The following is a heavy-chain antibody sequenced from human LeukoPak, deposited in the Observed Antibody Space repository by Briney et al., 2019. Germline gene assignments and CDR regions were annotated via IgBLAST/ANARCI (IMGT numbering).Heavy chain of an antibody. Sequence: SETLSLTCTVSGGSISSYYWSWIRQPPGKGLEWIGYIYYSGSTNYNPSLKSRVTISVDTSKNQFSLKLSSVTAADTAVYYCTTDSRIMITFGGVIVIPDFDYWGQGTLVTVSS. CDR1: GGSISSYY. CDR3: TTDSRIMITFGGVIVIPDFDY. CDR2: IYYSGST. J-gene: IGHJ4*02. D-gene: IGHD3-16*02. V-gene: IGHV4-59*01.